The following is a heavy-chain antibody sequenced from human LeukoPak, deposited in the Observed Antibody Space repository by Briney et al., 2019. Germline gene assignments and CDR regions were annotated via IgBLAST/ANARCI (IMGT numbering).Heavy chain of an antibody. V-gene: IGHV4-4*07. D-gene: IGHD6-13*01. CDR2: IYTSGST. CDR3: ARVVAEQQLVFWSAFDI. J-gene: IGHJ3*02. CDR1: GGSISSYY. Sequence: SETLSLTCTVSGGSISSYYWSWIRQPAGKGLEWIGRIYTSGSTNYNPSLKSRVTMSVDTSKNQFSLKLSSVTAADTAVYYCARVVAEQQLVFWSAFDIWGQGTMVTVSS.